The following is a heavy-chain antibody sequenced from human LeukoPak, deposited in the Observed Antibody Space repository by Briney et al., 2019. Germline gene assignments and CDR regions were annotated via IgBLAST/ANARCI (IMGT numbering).Heavy chain of an antibody. V-gene: IGHV3-20*04. CDR2: INWNGGST. CDR3: AREYSSGWFDAFDI. CDR1: GFTFDDYG. Sequence: GGSLRLSCAASGFTFDDYGMSWVRQAPRKGLEWVSGINWNGGSTGYADSVKGRFTISRDNAKDSLYLQMNSLRAEDTALYYCAREYSSGWFDAFDIWGQGTMVTVSS. D-gene: IGHD6-19*01. J-gene: IGHJ3*02.